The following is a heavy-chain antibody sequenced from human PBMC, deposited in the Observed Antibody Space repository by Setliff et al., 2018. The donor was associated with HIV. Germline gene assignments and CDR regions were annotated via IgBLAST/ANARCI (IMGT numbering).Heavy chain of an antibody. CDR2: IYTSGIT. V-gene: IGHV4-4*07. CDR1: GASTNAYF. Sequence: PSETLSLTCNVSGASTNAYFLSWVRHPAGKGLEWIGHIYTSGITNHNPSLKSRVTMSHDTSREQFSLRLRSVTAADTAIYYCAREPSPSQWQPLYFDVWGRGILVTVSS. J-gene: IGHJ4*02. D-gene: IGHD6-19*01. CDR3: AREPSPSQWQPLYFDV.